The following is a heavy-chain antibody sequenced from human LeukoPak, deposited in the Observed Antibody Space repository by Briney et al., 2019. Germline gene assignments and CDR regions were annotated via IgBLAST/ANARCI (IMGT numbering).Heavy chain of an antibody. CDR3: ARGCYDFWSGYCDYFDY. CDR2: INHSGST. CDR1: GGSFSGYY. J-gene: IGHJ4*02. Sequence: SETLSLTCAVYGGSFSGYYWSWIRQPPGKGLEWIGEINHSGSTNYNPSLKSRVTISVDTSKNQFSLKLSSVTAADTAVYYCARGCYDFWSGYCDYFDYWGQGTLVTVSS. V-gene: IGHV4-34*01. D-gene: IGHD3-3*01.